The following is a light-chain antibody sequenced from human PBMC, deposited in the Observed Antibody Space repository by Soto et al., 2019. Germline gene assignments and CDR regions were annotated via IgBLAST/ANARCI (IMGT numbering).Light chain of an antibody. CDR3: QSSDSSLSAWV. V-gene: IGLV1-40*01. CDR1: SSNIGAGYD. Sequence: QSVLTQPPSVSGAPGQRVTISCTGTSSNIGAGYDVHWYRQLPGTAPKLLIYGNSNRPSGVPDRLSGSNSGTSASLAITGRQEEDEADYYCQSSDSSLSAWVFGGGTQLTVL. J-gene: IGLJ3*02. CDR2: GNS.